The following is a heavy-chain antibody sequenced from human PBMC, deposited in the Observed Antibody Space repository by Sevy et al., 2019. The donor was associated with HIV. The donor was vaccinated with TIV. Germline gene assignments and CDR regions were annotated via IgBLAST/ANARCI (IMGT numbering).Heavy chain of an antibody. V-gene: IGHV3-48*02. CDR3: ARAQQLGTFDY. CDR2: ISSSSTI. Sequence: GGSLRLSCAASGFTFSSYSMNWVRQAPGKGLEWVSYISSSSTIYYADSVKGRFTISRDNAKNSLYLQMNSLRDEDTAVYYCARAQQLGTFDYWGQGTLVTVSS. J-gene: IGHJ4*02. CDR1: GFTFSSYS. D-gene: IGHD6-13*01.